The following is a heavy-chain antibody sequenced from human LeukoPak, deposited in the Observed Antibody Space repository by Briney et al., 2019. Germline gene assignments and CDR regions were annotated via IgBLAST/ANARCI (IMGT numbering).Heavy chain of an antibody. V-gene: IGHV3-30*18. Sequence: GRSLRLSCAASGFTFSSYDMHWVRQAPGKGLEWVAVISYDGSNKYYAASVKGRFTISRDNSKNPLYLQMNSRRPEDTAVSYCAKDPSGDSFGSYGLDVWGQGTTVTVSS. CDR2: ISYDGSNK. CDR1: GFTFSSYD. CDR3: AKDPSGDSFGSYGLDV. D-gene: IGHD5-18*01. J-gene: IGHJ6*02.